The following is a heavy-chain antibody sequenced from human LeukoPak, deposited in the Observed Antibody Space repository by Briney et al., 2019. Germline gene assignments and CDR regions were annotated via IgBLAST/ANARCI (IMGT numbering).Heavy chain of an antibody. D-gene: IGHD6-13*01. J-gene: IGHJ4*02. Sequence: GGSLRLSCSASGFTFSNNWMHWVRQAPGKGLVWVSRIDSDGSSTIYADFVKGRFTISRDNAKNTLYQQMNSLRAEDMAVYYCARHPYSSSWYDGGFDYWGQGTLVTVSS. CDR3: ARHPYSSSWYDGGFDY. CDR2: IDSDGSST. V-gene: IGHV3-74*01. CDR1: GFTFSNNW.